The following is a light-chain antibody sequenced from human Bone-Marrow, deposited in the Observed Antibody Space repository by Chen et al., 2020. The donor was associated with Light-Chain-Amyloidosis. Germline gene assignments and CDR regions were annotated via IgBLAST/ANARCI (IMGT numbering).Light chain of an antibody. Sequence: QSALTQPASVSGSPGQSITISCTGTSSDVGGDNHVSWYQQHPDKAPKLMIYEVTNRPSWVPDRFSGYKSDNTASLTVSGLQTEDEDDYFCSSYTIINTLVFGSGTRVTVL. CDR1: SSDVGGDNH. CDR2: EVT. CDR3: SSYTIINTLV. J-gene: IGLJ1*01. V-gene: IGLV2-14*01.